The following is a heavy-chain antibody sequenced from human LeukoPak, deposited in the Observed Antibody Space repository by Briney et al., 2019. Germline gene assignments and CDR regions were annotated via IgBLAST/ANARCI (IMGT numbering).Heavy chain of an antibody. D-gene: IGHD2-15*01. V-gene: IGHV3-23*01. Sequence: GGSLRLSCVASGFTFSSYTMSWVRQAPGKGLEWVSALNAGGGSAHYADSVRGRFTISRDNSKNTLYLQMNSLRAEDTAVYYCASPVRDRYCSGGSCYSPFDFWGQGNLVTVSS. CDR1: GFTFSSYT. J-gene: IGHJ4*02. CDR2: LNAGGGSA. CDR3: ASPVRDRYCSGGSCYSPFDF.